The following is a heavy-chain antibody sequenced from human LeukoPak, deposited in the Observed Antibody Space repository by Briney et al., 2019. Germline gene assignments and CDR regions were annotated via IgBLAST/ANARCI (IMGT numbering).Heavy chain of an antibody. Sequence: ASVKVSCKASGYTFTGYFMHWVRQAPGQGLEWMGWINPNSGGTNYAQKFQGRVTMTRDTSISTAYMELSRLRSDDTAVYYRASSIVYCSSTSCYFNWGQGTLVTLSS. CDR3: ASSIVYCSSTSCYFN. V-gene: IGHV1-2*02. J-gene: IGHJ4*02. CDR1: GYTFTGYF. CDR2: INPNSGGT. D-gene: IGHD2-2*01.